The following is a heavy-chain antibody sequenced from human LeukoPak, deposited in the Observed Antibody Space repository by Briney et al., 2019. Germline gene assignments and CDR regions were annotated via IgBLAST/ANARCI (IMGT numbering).Heavy chain of an antibody. Sequence: GGSLRLSRAASGFTFSSYGMHWVRQAPGKGLEWVAVIWSDGSNKYYADSVKGRFTISRDNSKNTLYLQMNSLRAEDTAVYYCAKETDPYHDGLDYWGQGTLVTVSS. V-gene: IGHV3-33*06. CDR2: IWSDGSNK. J-gene: IGHJ4*02. D-gene: IGHD1-1*01. CDR1: GFTFSSYG. CDR3: AKETDPYHDGLDY.